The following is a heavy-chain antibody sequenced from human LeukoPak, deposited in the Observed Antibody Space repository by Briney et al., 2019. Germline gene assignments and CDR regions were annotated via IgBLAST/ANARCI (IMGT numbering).Heavy chain of an antibody. V-gene: IGHV3-43*02. D-gene: IGHD1-1*01. CDR2: ISGDGGRR. CDR3: AKDAGAAGTIRWFDS. CDR1: GFTFDAYV. J-gene: IGHJ5*01. Sequence: GGSLRLSCAASGFTFDAYVMHWVRQAPGKGLEWVSLISGDGGRRNYADSVKGRFTISRDNSKNSLYLEMNSLRTDDTALYYCAKDAGAAGTIRWFDSWGQGTLVTVSS.